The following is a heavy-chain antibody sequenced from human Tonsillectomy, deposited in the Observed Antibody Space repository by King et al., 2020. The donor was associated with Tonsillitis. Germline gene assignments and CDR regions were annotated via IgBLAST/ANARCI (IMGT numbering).Heavy chain of an antibody. Sequence: LQLQESGPGLVKPSETLSLTCTVSGGSISSSSYYWGWIRQPPGKGLEWIGSTYYSGRTYYNPSIKSRVTISVDTSKNQFSLKLSSVTAADTAVNYCAREYYDILTGYYGNNWFDPWGQGTLVTVSS. CDR2: TYYSGRT. CDR1: GGSISSSSYY. V-gene: IGHV4-39*01. CDR3: AREYYDILTGYYGNNWFDP. J-gene: IGHJ5*02. D-gene: IGHD3-9*01.